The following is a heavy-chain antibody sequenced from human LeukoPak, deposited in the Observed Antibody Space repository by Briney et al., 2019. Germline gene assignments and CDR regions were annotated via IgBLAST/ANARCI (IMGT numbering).Heavy chain of an antibody. CDR1: GGSISSYY. CDR2: IYTSGST. D-gene: IGHD3-10*01. V-gene: IGHV4-4*07. Sequence: SETLSLTCTVSGGSISSYYWSWIRQPAGKGLEWIGRIYTSGSTNYNPSLKSRVTMSVDTSKNQFSLKLSSVTAADTAVYYCARGGQYGSGSYYTYYYYGMDVWGQGTTVNVSS. J-gene: IGHJ6*02. CDR3: ARGGQYGSGSYYTYYYYGMDV.